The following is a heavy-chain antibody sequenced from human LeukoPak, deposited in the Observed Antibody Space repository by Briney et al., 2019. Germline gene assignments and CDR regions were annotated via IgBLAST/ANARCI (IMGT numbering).Heavy chain of an antibody. V-gene: IGHV1-8*03. CDR3: AKDILTGYYAFDI. CDR1: GYTFTSYD. CDR2: MNPNSGNT. Sequence: GASVKVSCKASGYTFTSYDINWVRQATGQGLEWMGWMNPNSGNTGYAQKFQGRVTITRNTSISTAHMELSSLRSEDTAVYYCAKDILTGYYAFDIWGQGTMVTVSS. J-gene: IGHJ3*02. D-gene: IGHD3-9*01.